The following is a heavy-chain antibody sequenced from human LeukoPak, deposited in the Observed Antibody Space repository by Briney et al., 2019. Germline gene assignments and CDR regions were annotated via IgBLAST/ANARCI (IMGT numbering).Heavy chain of an antibody. CDR1: GGTFSSYA. D-gene: IGHD1-26*01. CDR3: AREVVTTPYSGSYQGYYYYMDV. J-gene: IGHJ6*03. CDR2: IIPIFGTA. V-gene: IGHV1-69*05. Sequence: SVKVSCKASGGTFSSYAISWVRQAPGQGLEWMGGIIPIFGTANYAQKFQGRVTITTDESTSTAYMELSSLRSEDTAVYYCAREVVTTPYSGSYQGYYYYMDVWGKGTTVTVSS.